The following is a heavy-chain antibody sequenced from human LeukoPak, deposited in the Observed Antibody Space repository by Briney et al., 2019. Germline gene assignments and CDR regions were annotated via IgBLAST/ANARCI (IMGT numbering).Heavy chain of an antibody. J-gene: IGHJ4*02. CDR1: GFTFSSYA. V-gene: IGHV3-23*01. CDR2: ISGSGGST. Sequence: GGSLRLSCAASGFTFSSYAMSWVRQAPGKGLEWVSAISGSGGSTYYADSVKGRFTISRDNSKNTLYLQMNSLRAEDTAVYYCARRDFGVVIGFDHWGQGTLVTVSS. D-gene: IGHD3-3*01. CDR3: ARRDFGVVIGFDH.